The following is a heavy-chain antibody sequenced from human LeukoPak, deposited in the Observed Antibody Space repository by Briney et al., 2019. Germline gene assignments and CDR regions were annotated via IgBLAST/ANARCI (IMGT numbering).Heavy chain of an antibody. D-gene: IGHD3-3*01. CDR3: ARAPVLRFLEWLSHYFDY. CDR2: MNPNSGNT. V-gene: IGHV1-8*01. J-gene: IGHJ4*02. Sequence: ASVKVSCKASGYTFTSYDTNWVRQATGQGLEWMGWMNPNSGNTGYAQKFQGRVTMTRNTSISTAYMELSSLRSEDTAVYYCARAPVLRFLEWLSHYFDYWGQGTLVTVSS. CDR1: GYTFTSYD.